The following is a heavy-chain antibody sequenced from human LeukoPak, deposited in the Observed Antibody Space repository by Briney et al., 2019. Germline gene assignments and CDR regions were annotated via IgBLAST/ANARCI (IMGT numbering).Heavy chain of an antibody. D-gene: IGHD3-10*01. CDR3: AREFLYGPHQETSFPTKSGSISNWFDP. Sequence: GGSLRLSCAASGFTFSSYSMNWVRQAPGKGLEWVSSISSSSSYIYYADSVKGRFTISRDNAKNSLYLQMNSLRAEDTAVYYCAREFLYGPHQETSFPTKSGSISNWFDPWGQGTLVTVSS. J-gene: IGHJ5*02. CDR2: ISSSSSYI. V-gene: IGHV3-21*01. CDR1: GFTFSSYS.